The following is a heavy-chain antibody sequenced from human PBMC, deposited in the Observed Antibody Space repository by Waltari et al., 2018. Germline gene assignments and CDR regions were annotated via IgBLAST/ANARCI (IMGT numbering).Heavy chain of an antibody. Sequence: EVQLVESGGGLVQPGGSLRLSCAASGFTFSSYSMNWVRQAPGKGLEWVSYISSSSSTIYYADSVKGRFTISRDNAKNSLYLQINSLRAEDTAVYYCARDRSGSYQDAFDIWGQGTMVTVSS. J-gene: IGHJ3*02. CDR2: ISSSSSTI. V-gene: IGHV3-48*01. CDR3: ARDRSGSYQDAFDI. CDR1: GFTFSSYS. D-gene: IGHD1-26*01.